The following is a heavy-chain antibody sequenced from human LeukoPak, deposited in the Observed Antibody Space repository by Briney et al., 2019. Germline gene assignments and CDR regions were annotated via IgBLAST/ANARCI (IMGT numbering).Heavy chain of an antibody. V-gene: IGHV4-30-2*03. Sequence: PSETLSLTCTVSGGSISSGGYYWSWIRQPPGKGLEWIGYIYHSGSTYYNPSLKSRVTISVDTSKNQFSLKLSSVTAADTAVYYCARHPLGSGSYYDFDYWGQGTLVTVSS. CDR1: GGSISSGGYY. D-gene: IGHD3-10*01. CDR3: ARHPLGSGSYYDFDY. CDR2: IYHSGST. J-gene: IGHJ4*02.